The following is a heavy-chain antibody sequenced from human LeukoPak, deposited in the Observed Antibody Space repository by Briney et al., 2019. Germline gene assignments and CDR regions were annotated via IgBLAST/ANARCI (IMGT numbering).Heavy chain of an antibody. CDR1: GYTFTVYY. CDR3: ARDSHRGIRSWLHL. V-gene: IGHV1-2*06. J-gene: IGHJ5*02. D-gene: IGHD3-16*01. CDR2: INPNSGGT. Sequence: ASVKVSCKASGYTFTVYYLHWVRQAPGQGLEWMGRINPNSGGTNYAQTPQGRVTMTRDTSISTAYMELSRLRSEHTAVYFCARDSHRGIRSWLHLWGQGTLVTVSS.